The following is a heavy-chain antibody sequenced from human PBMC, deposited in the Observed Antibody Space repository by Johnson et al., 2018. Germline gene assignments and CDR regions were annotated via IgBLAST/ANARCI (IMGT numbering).Heavy chain of an antibody. CDR2: FIPVLGTT. J-gene: IGHJ4*02. D-gene: IGHD4-11*01. CDR3: ARVATYSTTSFAY. Sequence: QVQLVESGAEVTKXGSSVKVXCKASGDSFNTHSITWVRQAPGQGLEWMGRFIPVLGTTDSPQKFPDRVTFSAAEAATTAYRELTSLTSEDTAVYFCARVATYSTTSFAYWGQGTLVTV. V-gene: IGHV1-69*08. CDR1: GDSFNTHS.